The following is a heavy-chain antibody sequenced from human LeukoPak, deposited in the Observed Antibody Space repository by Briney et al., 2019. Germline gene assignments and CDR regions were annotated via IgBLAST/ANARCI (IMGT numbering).Heavy chain of an antibody. V-gene: IGHV3-20*04. D-gene: IGHD1-26*01. CDR3: ARDDYSGSYASDY. CDR2: INWNGGST. Sequence: GGSLRLSCAASGFTFDDYGMNWVRQPPGKGLEWVCNINWNGGSTGYADSVKGRFTISRDNAKNSLYLQMNSLRAEDTALYYCARDDYSGSYASDYWGQGTLVTVSS. CDR1: GFTFDDYG. J-gene: IGHJ4*02.